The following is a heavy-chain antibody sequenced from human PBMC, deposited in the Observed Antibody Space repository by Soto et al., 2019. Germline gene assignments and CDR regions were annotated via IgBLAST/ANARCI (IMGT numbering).Heavy chain of an antibody. V-gene: IGHV3-21*01. J-gene: IGHJ6*03. CDR1: GFTFSSYS. Sequence: GGSLRISCAASGFTFSSYSMNWVRQAPGKGLEWVSSISSSSSYIYYADSVKGRFTISRDNAKNSLYLQMNSLRAEDTALYYCARDKQSYYYYMDVLGKGTTVTVSS. CDR3: ARDKQSYYYYMDV. CDR2: ISSSSSYI.